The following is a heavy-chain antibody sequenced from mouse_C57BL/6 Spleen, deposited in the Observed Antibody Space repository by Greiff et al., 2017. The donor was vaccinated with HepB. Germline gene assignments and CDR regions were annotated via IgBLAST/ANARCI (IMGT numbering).Heavy chain of an antibody. CDR2: INPGSGGT. V-gene: IGHV1-54*01. J-gene: IGHJ4*01. CDR3: ARSRDSYGIAMDY. D-gene: IGHD1-1*01. CDR1: GYAFTNYL. Sequence: LVESGAELVRPGTSVKVSCKASGYAFTNYLIEWVKQRPGQGLEWIGVINPGSGGTNYNEKFKGKATLTADKSSSTAYMQLSSLTSEDSAVYFCARSRDSYGIAMDYWGQGTSVTVSS.